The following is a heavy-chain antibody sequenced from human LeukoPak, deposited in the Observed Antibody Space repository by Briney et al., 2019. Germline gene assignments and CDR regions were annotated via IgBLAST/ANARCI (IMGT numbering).Heavy chain of an antibody. CDR3: TRGPPNWGYDF. J-gene: IGHJ4*02. V-gene: IGHV1-8*01. CDR2: MSPKSGNT. Sequence: ASVKVSCKASGYTFVSYDINWVRQATGQGPEWMGWMSPKSGNTGYAQKFQGRVTMTRDTSINTAYMELSGLISEDTAVYYCTRGPPNWGYDFWGQGALVTVSS. CDR1: GYTFVSYD. D-gene: IGHD7-27*01.